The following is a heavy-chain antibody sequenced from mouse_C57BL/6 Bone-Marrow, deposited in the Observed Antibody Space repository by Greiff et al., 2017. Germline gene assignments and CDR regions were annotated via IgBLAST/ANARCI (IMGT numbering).Heavy chain of an antibody. CDR1: GYTFTSYW. V-gene: IGHV1-7*01. CDR3: ARGYFDY. Sequence: QVQLQQSGAELAKPGASVKLSCKASGYTFTSYWMHWVKQRPGQGLEWIGYINPSSGYTKYNQKFKDKATLTADKSSRTAYIQLSSLTYEDSAVYNYARGYFDYWGQGTTLTVSS. CDR2: INPSSGYT. J-gene: IGHJ2*01.